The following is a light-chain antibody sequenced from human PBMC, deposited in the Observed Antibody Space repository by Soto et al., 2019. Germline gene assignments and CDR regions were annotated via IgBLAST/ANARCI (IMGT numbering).Light chain of an antibody. Sequence: DIQLTQSPSFLSASVGDRVTTTCRASQGISSYLAWYQQKLGTAPKLLIDAASTLQSGVPSRFSGSGSGTEFTLTISSLQPEDFATYYCQQLNVYPLTFGGGTKVEIK. CDR1: QGISSY. CDR2: AAS. V-gene: IGKV1-9*01. J-gene: IGKJ4*01. CDR3: QQLNVYPLT.